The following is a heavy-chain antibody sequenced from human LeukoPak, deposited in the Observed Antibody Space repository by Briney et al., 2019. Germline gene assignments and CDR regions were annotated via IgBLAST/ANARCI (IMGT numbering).Heavy chain of an antibody. Sequence: AGGSLRLSCAASGFTVSSNYMSWVCQAPGKGLEWVSVIYSGGSTYYADSVKGRFTISRDNSKNTLYLQMNSLRAEDAAVYYCARGQYYYDSSGYSDYWGQGTLVTVSS. CDR3: ARGQYYYDSSGYSDY. J-gene: IGHJ4*02. CDR1: GFTVSSNY. D-gene: IGHD3-22*01. CDR2: IYSGGST. V-gene: IGHV3-66*01.